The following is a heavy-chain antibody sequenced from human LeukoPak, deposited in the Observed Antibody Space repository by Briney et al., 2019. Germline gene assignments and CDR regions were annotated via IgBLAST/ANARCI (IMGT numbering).Heavy chain of an antibody. CDR2: INPSGGST. J-gene: IGHJ6*02. CDR3: ARDEIYDSSGWCGMDV. D-gene: IGHD3-22*01. V-gene: IGHV1-46*01. Sequence: GASVKVSCKASGYTFTSYYMRWVRQAPGQGLEWMGIINPSGGSTSYAQKFQGRVTMTRDTSTSTVYMELSSLRSEDTAVYYCARDEIYDSSGWCGMDVWGQGTTVTVSS. CDR1: GYTFTSYY.